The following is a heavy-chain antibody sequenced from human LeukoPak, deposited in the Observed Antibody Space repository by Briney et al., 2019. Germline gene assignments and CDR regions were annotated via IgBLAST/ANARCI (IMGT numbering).Heavy chain of an antibody. CDR3: AKDLYSNYVFYYYGMDV. D-gene: IGHD4-11*01. Sequence: GGSLRLSCAASGFTFSSYAMSWVRQAPGKGLEWVSVISGSGGNTYYADSVKGRFTISRDNSKNTVHLQMNSLRAEDTAVYYCAKDLYSNYVFYYYGMDVWGQGTTVTVSS. J-gene: IGHJ6*02. CDR1: GFTFSSYA. V-gene: IGHV3-23*01. CDR2: ISGSGGNT.